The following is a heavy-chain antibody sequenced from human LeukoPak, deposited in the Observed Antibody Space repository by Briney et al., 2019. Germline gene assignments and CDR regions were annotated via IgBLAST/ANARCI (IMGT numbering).Heavy chain of an antibody. D-gene: IGHD2-2*01. CDR2: IIPIFGTA. CDR1: GGTFSSYA. CDR3: ARDCSSTSCPLYYYYGMDV. Sequence: SVKVSCKASGGTFSSYAISWVRQAPGQGLEWMGGIIPIFGTANYAQKFQGRVTITADESTSTAYMELSSLRSEDTAVYYCARDCSSTSCPLYYYYGMDVWGQGTTVTVSS. V-gene: IGHV1-69*13. J-gene: IGHJ6*02.